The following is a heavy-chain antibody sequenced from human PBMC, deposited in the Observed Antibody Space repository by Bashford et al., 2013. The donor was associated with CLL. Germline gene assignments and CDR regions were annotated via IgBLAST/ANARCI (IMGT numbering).Heavy chain of an antibody. CDR2: ISAYNGNT. CDR1: GYTFTSYG. V-gene: IGHV1-18*01. D-gene: IGHD6-13*01. J-gene: IGHJ4*02. Sequence: ASVKVSCKASGYTFTSYGISWVRQAPGQGLEWMGWISAYNGNTHYAQKLQGRVTMTTDTSTNSAYMELRSLRSDDTAIYYCAKDLISSSWYFVFDYWGQGTLVTVSS. CDR3: AKDLISSSWYFVFDY.